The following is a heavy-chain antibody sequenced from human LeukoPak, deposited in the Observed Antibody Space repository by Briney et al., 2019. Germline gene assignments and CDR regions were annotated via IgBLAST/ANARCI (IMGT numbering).Heavy chain of an antibody. CDR1: GYTFTSYG. CDR3: ARMSRRGYSYGYLNY. D-gene: IGHD5-18*01. Sequence: ASVTVSCKASGYTFTSYGISWVRQAPGQGLEWMGWISAYNGNTNYAQKLQGRVTMTTDTSTSTAYMELRSLRSDDTAVYYCARMSRRGYSYGYLNYWGQGTLVTVSS. J-gene: IGHJ4*02. CDR2: ISAYNGNT. V-gene: IGHV1-18*01.